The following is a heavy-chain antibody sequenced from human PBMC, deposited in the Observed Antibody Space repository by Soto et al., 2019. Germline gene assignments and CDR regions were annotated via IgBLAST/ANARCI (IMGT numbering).Heavy chain of an antibody. V-gene: IGHV2-5*02. CDR2: IYWDDDK. J-gene: IGHJ5*02. Sequence: QITLKESGPTLVKPTQTLTLTCTFSGFSLSTSGVGVGWIRQPPGKALEWLALIYWDDDKRYSPSLKSRLTITKDTSKNQVVLTMTNMDPVDTSTYYCAHRRGVSRRGWFDPWGQGTLVTVSS. CDR1: GFSLSTSGVG. CDR3: AHRRGVSRRGWFDP. D-gene: IGHD3-10*01.